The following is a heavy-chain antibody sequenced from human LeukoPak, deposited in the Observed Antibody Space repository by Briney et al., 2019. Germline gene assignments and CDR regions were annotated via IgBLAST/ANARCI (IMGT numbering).Heavy chain of an antibody. CDR1: GFTVSSNY. CDR3: ARVLGVVITKGAFDI. V-gene: IGHV3-53*01. CDR2: IYSGGST. D-gene: IGHD3-3*01. Sequence: GGSLRLSYAASGFTVSSNYMSWVRQAPGKGLEWVSVIYSGGSTYYADSVKGRFTISRDNSKNTLYLQMNSLRAEDTAVYYCARVLGVVITKGAFDIWGQGTMVTVSS. J-gene: IGHJ3*02.